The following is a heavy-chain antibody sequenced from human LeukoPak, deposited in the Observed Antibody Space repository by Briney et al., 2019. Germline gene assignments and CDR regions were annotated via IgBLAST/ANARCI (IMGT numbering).Heavy chain of an antibody. Sequence: GGSLRLSCAASPFTVSSNYMSCVRQSPGQGLEGGSVINSGGSKDYADSVKGRFTIYRDNSKNTLFLQTNSLRDEATAVYYCATRYSSGWPPLDWWGQGTVVSVS. V-gene: IGHV3-53*01. J-gene: IGHJ4*02. D-gene: IGHD6-19*01. CDR2: INSGGSK. CDR1: PFTVSSNY. CDR3: ATRYSSGWPPLDW.